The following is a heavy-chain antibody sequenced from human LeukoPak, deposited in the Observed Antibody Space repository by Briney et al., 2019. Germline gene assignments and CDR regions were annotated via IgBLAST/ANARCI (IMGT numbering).Heavy chain of an antibody. CDR2: MNPNSGNT. CDR1: GYTFTSYD. CDR3: ARVSENYSAWFHP. V-gene: IGHV1-8*01. Sequence: SVNVSYKPSGYTFTSYDINWVRQAAGQGVEWMGWMNPNSGNTGYAQKFQGRVAMSRNPSIRTAYMELSSLQSEDRAVYYCARVSENYSAWFHPWRQASMVSVPS. J-gene: IGHJ5*02. D-gene: IGHD1-26*01.